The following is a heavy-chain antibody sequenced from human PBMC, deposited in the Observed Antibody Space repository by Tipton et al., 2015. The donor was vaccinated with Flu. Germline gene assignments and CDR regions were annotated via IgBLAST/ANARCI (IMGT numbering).Heavy chain of an antibody. CDR3: AKDRTVASNCYDP. Sequence: CAASGFTFGNSGMTWVRQAPGEGLEWVSTISRSGANTYYADSVKGRFTISRDNSKNTLYLQMNSLRAEDTAVYYCAKDRTVASNCYDPWGQGTLVTVSS. CDR1: GFTFGNSG. V-gene: IGHV3-23*01. D-gene: IGHD3/OR15-3a*01. J-gene: IGHJ5*02. CDR2: ISRSGANT.